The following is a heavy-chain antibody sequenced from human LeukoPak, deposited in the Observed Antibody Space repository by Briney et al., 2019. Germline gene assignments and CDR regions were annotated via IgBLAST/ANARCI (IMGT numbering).Heavy chain of an antibody. D-gene: IGHD1-26*01. J-gene: IGHJ4*02. CDR3: ARGRVGEGDY. CDR2: MNPNSGNT. Sequence: ASVKDSCQASGYTLPSYDSNWVRPATGQGLEWMGWMNPNSGNTGYAQKFQDRVTMTRNTSIGTAYMELSSLRSEDTAVYYCARGRVGEGDYWGQGTLVSVS. CDR1: GYTLPSYD. V-gene: IGHV1-8*01.